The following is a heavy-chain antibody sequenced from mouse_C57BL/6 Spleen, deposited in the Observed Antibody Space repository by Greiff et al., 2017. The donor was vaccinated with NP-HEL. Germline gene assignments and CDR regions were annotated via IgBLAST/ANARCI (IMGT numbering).Heavy chain of an antibody. D-gene: IGHD2-3*01. J-gene: IGHJ4*01. Sequence: VQGVESGPGLVQPSQSLSITCTVSGFSLTSYGVHWVRQSPGKGLEWLGVIWSGGSTDYNAAFISRLSISKDNSKSQVFFKMNSLQADDTAIYYCARHDGYYPYAMDYWGQGTSVTVSS. CDR2: IWSGGST. CDR1: GFSLTSYG. V-gene: IGHV2-2*01. CDR3: ARHDGYYPYAMDY.